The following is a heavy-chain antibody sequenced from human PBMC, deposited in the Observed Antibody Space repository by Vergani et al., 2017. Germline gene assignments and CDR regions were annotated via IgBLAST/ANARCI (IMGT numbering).Heavy chain of an antibody. D-gene: IGHD6-19*01. CDR2: IYPGDSDT. J-gene: IGHJ2*01. CDR3: ARQGKSSYWYFDL. V-gene: IGHV5-51*01. CDR1: GYSFTSYW. Sequence: EVPLVQSGAAVKKPGESLKISCKGSGYSFTSYWIGWVRQIPGKGLEWMGIIYPGDSDTRYSPSFQGQVTISADKSISTAYLQWSSLKASDTAMYYCARQGKSSYWYFDLWGRGTLVTVSS.